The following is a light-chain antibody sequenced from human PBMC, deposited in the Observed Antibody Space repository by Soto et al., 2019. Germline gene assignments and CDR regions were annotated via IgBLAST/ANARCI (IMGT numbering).Light chain of an antibody. CDR2: DAS. Sequence: DIQMTQSPSTLSASVGDRVTSTCRASQSMSRWLAWYQQKTGKAPKLLIFDASTLETGVPSRFSGSGSGTEFTLTISNLQPDDFATYYCQQYNSYLTFGGGTKVEIK. J-gene: IGKJ4*01. CDR3: QQYNSYLT. V-gene: IGKV1-5*01. CDR1: QSMSRW.